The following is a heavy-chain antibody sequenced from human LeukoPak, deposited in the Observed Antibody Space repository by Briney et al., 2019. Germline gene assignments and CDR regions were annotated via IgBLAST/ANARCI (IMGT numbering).Heavy chain of an antibody. CDR1: GFTFSIHA. D-gene: IGHD3-10*01. CDR2: ISYDGSTD. CDR3: ARSTMVRGARFDP. Sequence: GGSLRLSCAASGFTFSIHAMHWVRQAPGKGLEWLAYISYDGSTDYYADSVKGRFSISRDNSRSMLDLQMNSLGPEDTAVYYCARSTMVRGARFDPWGQGTLVTVSS. V-gene: IGHV3-30*03. J-gene: IGHJ5*02.